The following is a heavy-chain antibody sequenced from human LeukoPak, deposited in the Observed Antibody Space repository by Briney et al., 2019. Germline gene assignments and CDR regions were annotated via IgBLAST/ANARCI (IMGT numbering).Heavy chain of an antibody. CDR3: ARRSLWFGLADY. Sequence: GGSLGLSCAASGFTFSRYAMTWVRQAPGKGLEWVSAISGNGGSTHYADSVKGRFTISRDNSKNTLYLQMNSLRAEDTAVYYCARRSLWFGLADYWGQGTLVTVSS. D-gene: IGHD3-10*01. V-gene: IGHV3-23*01. J-gene: IGHJ4*02. CDR1: GFTFSRYA. CDR2: ISGNGGST.